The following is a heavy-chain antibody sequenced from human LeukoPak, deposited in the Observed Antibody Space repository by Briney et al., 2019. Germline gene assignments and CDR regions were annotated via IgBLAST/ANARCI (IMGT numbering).Heavy chain of an antibody. CDR1: GFTFSSYA. Sequence: GGSLRLSCAASGFTFSSYAMSWVRQAPGKGLEWVSAISGSGGSTYYADSVKGRFTISRDNSKNTLYLQMNSLRAEDTAVYYCAREGPPSYYYDSSGYYGNYFDYWGQGTLVTVSS. D-gene: IGHD3-22*01. V-gene: IGHV3-23*01. CDR2: ISGSGGST. CDR3: AREGPPSYYYDSSGYYGNYFDY. J-gene: IGHJ4*02.